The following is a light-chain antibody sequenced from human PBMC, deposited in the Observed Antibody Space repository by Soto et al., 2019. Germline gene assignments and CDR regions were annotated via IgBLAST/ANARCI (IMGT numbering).Light chain of an antibody. CDR1: QTVSITY. Sequence: LKPSAGTLSLSPKASATLYCRASQTVSITYLTWYQQKPGQAPRLLIFGASKRATGIPDRFSGSGSGRDFTLTISGLEPEDFAVYYCQQYGSSPLISFGQGTRLEI. V-gene: IGKV3-20*01. CDR2: GAS. J-gene: IGKJ5*01. CDR3: QQYGSSPLIS.